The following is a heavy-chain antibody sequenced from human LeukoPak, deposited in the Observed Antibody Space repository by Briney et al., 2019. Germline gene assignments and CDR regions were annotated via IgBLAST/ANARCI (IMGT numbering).Heavy chain of an antibody. CDR2: IRSKAYGGTT. D-gene: IGHD4-17*01. Sequence: GRSLRLSCTASGFTFGDYAMSWFRQAPGKGLEWVGFIRSKAYGGTTEYAASVKGRFTISRDDSKSIAYLQMNSLKTDDTAVYYCTRDRASSLTTVTFLFDYWGQGTLVTVSS. CDR3: TRDRASSLTTVTFLFDY. CDR1: GFTFGDYA. V-gene: IGHV3-49*03. J-gene: IGHJ4*02.